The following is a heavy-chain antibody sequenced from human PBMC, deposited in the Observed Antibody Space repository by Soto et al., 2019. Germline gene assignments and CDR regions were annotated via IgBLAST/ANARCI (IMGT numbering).Heavy chain of an antibody. J-gene: IGHJ4*02. Sequence: EVQLVESGGGLVQPGGSLRLSCAASGFTFSSYSMNWVRQAPGKGLAWVSYISSSSSTIYYADSVKGRFTISRDNAKNSLYLQMNSLRDEDTAVYYCARDLGWESSGYHFDYWGQGTLVTVSS. D-gene: IGHD3-22*01. CDR1: GFTFSSYS. CDR3: ARDLGWESSGYHFDY. V-gene: IGHV3-48*02. CDR2: ISSSSSTI.